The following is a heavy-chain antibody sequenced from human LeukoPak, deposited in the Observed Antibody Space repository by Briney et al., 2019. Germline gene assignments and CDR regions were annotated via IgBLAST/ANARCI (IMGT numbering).Heavy chain of an antibody. CDR2: IWYDGSNK. D-gene: IGHD2-15*01. J-gene: IGHJ4*02. CDR3: VRGGATLPFDY. V-gene: IGHV3-33*01. CDR1: GFTFSSYG. Sequence: GGSLRLSCAASGFTFSSYGMHWVRQAPGMGLEWVAVIWYDGSNKYYADSVKGRFTISRDNSKNTLYLQMNSLKIEDTAVYYCVRGGATLPFDYWGQGTLATVFS.